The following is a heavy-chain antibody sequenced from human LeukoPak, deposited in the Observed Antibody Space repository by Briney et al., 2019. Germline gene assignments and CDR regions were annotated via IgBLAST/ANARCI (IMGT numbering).Heavy chain of an antibody. J-gene: IGHJ4*02. V-gene: IGHV5-51*01. CDR2: IYPGDSDT. CDR3: ARRSGGTSDY. Sequence: PGGSLKISCKGSGYSFTTYWIGWVRQMPGKGLEWMGTIYPGDSDTKYSPSFQGQVTISGDKSISTAYLQWSSLKASDTAVYYCARRSGGTSDYWGQGTLVTVSS. CDR1: GYSFTTYW. D-gene: IGHD3-3*01.